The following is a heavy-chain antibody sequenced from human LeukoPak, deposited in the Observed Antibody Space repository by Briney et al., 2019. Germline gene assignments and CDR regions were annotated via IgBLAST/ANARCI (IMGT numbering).Heavy chain of an antibody. V-gene: IGHV3-23*01. D-gene: IGHD6-19*01. J-gene: IGHJ6*03. Sequence: GGSLRLSCAASGFTFSSYAMSWVRQAPGKGLEWVSAISGSGGSTYYADSVKGRFTISRDNSKNTLYLQMNSLRAEDTAVYYCAKTLSGSSGWYDYYYYYYMDVWGKGTTVTVSS. CDR3: AKTLSGSSGWYDYYYYYYMDV. CDR1: GFTFSSYA. CDR2: ISGSGGST.